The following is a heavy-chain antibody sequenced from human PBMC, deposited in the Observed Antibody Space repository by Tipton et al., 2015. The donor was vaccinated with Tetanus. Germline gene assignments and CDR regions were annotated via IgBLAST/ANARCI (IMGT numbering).Heavy chain of an antibody. CDR3: ARDSNDYGVFVLHYSFYYGMDV. J-gene: IGHJ6*02. D-gene: IGHD4-17*01. CDR1: GFTFSSYG. V-gene: IGHV3-33*01. CDR2: IWYDGSNK. Sequence: SLRLSCAASGFTFSSYGMHWVRQAPGKGLEWVAVIWYDGSNKYYADSVKGRFTISRDNSKNTLYLQMNSLRAEDTAVYYCARDSNDYGVFVLHYSFYYGMDVWGQGSAVTVSS.